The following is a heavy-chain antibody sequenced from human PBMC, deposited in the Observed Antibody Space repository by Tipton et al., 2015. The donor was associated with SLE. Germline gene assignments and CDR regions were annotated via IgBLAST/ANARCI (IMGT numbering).Heavy chain of an antibody. CDR1: GYTLTELS. CDR3: ARTREQQLVFDY. V-gene: IGHV3-66*02. D-gene: IGHD6-13*01. Sequence: QLVQSGPEVKKPGASVKVSCKVSGYTLTELSMHWVRQAPGKGLEWVSVIYSGGSTYYADSVKGRFTISRDNSKNTLYLQMNSLRAEDTAVYYCARTREQQLVFDYWGQGTLVTVSS. CDR2: IYSGGST. J-gene: IGHJ4*02.